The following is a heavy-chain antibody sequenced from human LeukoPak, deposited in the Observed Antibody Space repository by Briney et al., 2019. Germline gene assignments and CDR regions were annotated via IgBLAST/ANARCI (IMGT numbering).Heavy chain of an antibody. CDR2: ISAYNGNT. D-gene: IGHD6-19*01. V-gene: IGHV1-18*01. CDR1: GYTFTSYG. Sequence: ASVKVFCKASGYTFTSYGISWVRQAPGQGLEWMGWISAYNGNTNYAQKLQGRVTMTTDTSTSTAYMELRSLRSDDTAVYYCARDDPSGWSVAFDYWGQGTLVTVSS. J-gene: IGHJ4*02. CDR3: ARDDPSGWSVAFDY.